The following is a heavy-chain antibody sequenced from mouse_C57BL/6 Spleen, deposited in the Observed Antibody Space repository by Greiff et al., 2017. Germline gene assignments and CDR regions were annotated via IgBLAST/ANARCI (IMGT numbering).Heavy chain of an antibody. CDR2: IDPNSGGT. CDR1: GYTFTSYW. Sequence: QVQLKQPGAELVKPGASVKLSCKASGYTFTSYWMHWVKQRPGRGLEWIGRIDPNSGGTKYNEKFKSKATLTVDKPSSTAYMQLSSLTSVDSAVYYWARVYYGSSFFDVWGTGTSVTVSS. J-gene: IGHJ1*03. D-gene: IGHD1-1*01. CDR3: ARVYYGSSFFDV. V-gene: IGHV1-72*01.